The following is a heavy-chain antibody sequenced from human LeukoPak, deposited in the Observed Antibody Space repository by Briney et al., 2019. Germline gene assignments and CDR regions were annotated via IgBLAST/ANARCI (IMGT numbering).Heavy chain of an antibody. D-gene: IGHD7-27*01. CDR1: GGSISSGSYY. J-gene: IGHJ4*02. Sequence: SETLSLTCTVSGGSISSGSYYWSWIRQPAGKGLEWIGRIYTSGSTNYNPSPKSRVTISVDTSKNQFSLKLSSVTAADTAVYYCARDNWGSFDYWGQGTLVTVSS. CDR3: ARDNWGSFDY. V-gene: IGHV4-61*02. CDR2: IYTSGST.